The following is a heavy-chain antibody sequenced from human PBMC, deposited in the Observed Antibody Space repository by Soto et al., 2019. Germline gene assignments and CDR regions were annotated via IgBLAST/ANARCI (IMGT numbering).Heavy chain of an antibody. CDR2: IYSSGST. CDR3: ARDGYGYNY. J-gene: IGHJ4*02. CDR1: GGSVSSGSYY. D-gene: IGHD5-12*01. V-gene: IGHV4-61*01. Sequence: SETLSLTCTVSGGSVSSGSYYWSWIRQPPGKGLEWIGYIYSSGSTSYNPSLKSRVTISVDTSKNQFSLKLSSVTAADTAVYYGARDGYGYNYWGQGTLVTFSS.